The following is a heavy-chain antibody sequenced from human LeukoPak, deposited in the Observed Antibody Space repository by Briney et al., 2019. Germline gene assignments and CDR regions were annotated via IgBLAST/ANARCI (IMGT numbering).Heavy chain of an antibody. Sequence: TGGSPRLSCAASGFTFSSYAMSWVRQAPGKGLEWVSAISGSGGSTYYADSVKGRFTISRDNSKNTLYLQINSLRAEDTAIYYCAKGVGWFSSWGQGTLVTVSS. J-gene: IGHJ5*02. D-gene: IGHD3-10*01. CDR2: ISGSGGST. CDR3: AKGVGWFSS. CDR1: GFTFSSYA. V-gene: IGHV3-23*01.